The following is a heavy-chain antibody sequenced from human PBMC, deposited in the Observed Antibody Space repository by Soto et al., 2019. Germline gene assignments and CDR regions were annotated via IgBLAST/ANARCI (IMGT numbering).Heavy chain of an antibody. Sequence: PGGSLRLSCTASGFTFGDYAMSWVRQAPGKGLEWVGFIRSKAYGGTTEYAASVKGRFTISRDDSKNTLYLQMNSLKTEDTAVYYCTTPPGFLEWLPHYYYYGMDVWGQGTTVTVSS. J-gene: IGHJ6*02. CDR2: IRSKAYGGTT. V-gene: IGHV3-49*04. CDR3: TTPPGFLEWLPHYYYYGMDV. CDR1: GFTFGDYA. D-gene: IGHD3-3*01.